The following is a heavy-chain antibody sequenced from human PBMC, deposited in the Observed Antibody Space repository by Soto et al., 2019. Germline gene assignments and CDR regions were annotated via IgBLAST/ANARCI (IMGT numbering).Heavy chain of an antibody. CDR1: GIEFSNYA. CDR2: VSASGRSR. V-gene: IGHV3-23*01. Sequence: EVQLLESGGGLVQPGGSLRLSCVGSGIEFSNYAMSWVRQAPGKGLEWVSIVSASGRSRYHADSVKGRFTISRDNSKNTLDLHMAHLRAEDTAVYYCAKDGNWLDVYYDVWGQGTPVTVSS. J-gene: IGHJ4*02. D-gene: IGHD3-16*01. CDR3: AKDGNWLDVYYDV.